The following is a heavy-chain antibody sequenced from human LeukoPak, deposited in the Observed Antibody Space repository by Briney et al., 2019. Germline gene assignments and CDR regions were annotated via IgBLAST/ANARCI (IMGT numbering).Heavy chain of an antibody. D-gene: IGHD3-16*01. J-gene: IGHJ4*02. CDR3: ARDFRGGLRPL. V-gene: IGHV3-48*04. Sequence: PGGSLRLSCAASGFTFRSYSMNWVRQAPGKGLEWVSYISSSSSTIYYADSVKGRFTISRDNAKNSLYLQMNSLRAEDTAVYYCARDFRGGLRPLWGQGTLVTVSS. CDR2: ISSSSSTI. CDR1: GFTFRSYS.